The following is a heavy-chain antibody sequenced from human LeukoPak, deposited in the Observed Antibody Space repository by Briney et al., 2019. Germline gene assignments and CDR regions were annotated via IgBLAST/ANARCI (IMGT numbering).Heavy chain of an antibody. V-gene: IGHV1-8*01. CDR1: GYTFTSYD. J-gene: IGHJ5*02. CDR2: MNPNSGNT. Sequence: ASVKVSCKASGYTFTSYDINWVRQATGQGLEWMGWMNPNSGNTGYAQKFQGRVTMTRNTSISTAYMELSSLRSEDTAVYYCARDRGYCSSTSCYSRYNWFDPWGQGTLVTVSS. D-gene: IGHD2-2*01. CDR3: ARDRGYCSSTSCYSRYNWFDP.